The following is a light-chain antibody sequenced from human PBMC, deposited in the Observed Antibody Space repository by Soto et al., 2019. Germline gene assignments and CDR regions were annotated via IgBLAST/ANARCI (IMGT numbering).Light chain of an antibody. Sequence: DIQMTQSPSSLSASVGDRVTVTCRASQGIRHYLAWYQQRPGQVPKLLIHDANILQSGVPSRFSGSGYGTDFTLTISSLQPEDVATYYCQKYDSTPRTFGQGTKVDIK. CDR2: DAN. J-gene: IGKJ1*01. CDR3: QKYDSTPRT. CDR1: QGIRHY. V-gene: IGKV1-27*01.